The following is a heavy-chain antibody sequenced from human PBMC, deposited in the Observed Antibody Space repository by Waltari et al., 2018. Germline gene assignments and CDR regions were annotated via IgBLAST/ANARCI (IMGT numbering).Heavy chain of an antibody. CDR3: AREIAVAGNENWFDP. Sequence: QVQLQESGPGLVKPSETLSLTCAVSGYSISSGYYWGWIRQPPGKGLEWIGSIYHSGSTYYNPSLKSRVTISVDTSKNQFSLKLSSVTAADTAVYYCAREIAVAGNENWFDPWGQGTLVTVSS. J-gene: IGHJ5*02. CDR1: GYSISSGYY. CDR2: IYHSGST. D-gene: IGHD6-19*01. V-gene: IGHV4-38-2*01.